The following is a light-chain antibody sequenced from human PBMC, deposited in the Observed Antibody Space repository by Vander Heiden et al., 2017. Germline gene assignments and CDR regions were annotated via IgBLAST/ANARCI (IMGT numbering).Light chain of an antibody. CDR3: QQYYSSPWT. V-gene: IGKV4-1*01. CDR1: QSVLYSSDNKNY. Sequence: DIAMTQLRDCLAVSLGESATIDCESSQSVLYSSDNKNYLAWYQQKPGQPPKLLIYWASTRESGIPDRFSGSGSGTDFTLTISSLQAEDVAVYYCQQYYSSPWTFGQGTKVEIK. CDR2: WAS. J-gene: IGKJ1*01.